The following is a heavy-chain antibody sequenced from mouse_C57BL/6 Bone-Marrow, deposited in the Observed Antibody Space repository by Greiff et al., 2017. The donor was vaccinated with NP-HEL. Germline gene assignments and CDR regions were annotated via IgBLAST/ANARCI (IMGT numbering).Heavy chain of an antibody. Sequence: QVQLQQPGAELVKPGASVKLSCKASGYTFTSYWMHWVQQRPGRGLEWIGRIDPNSGGTKYNEKFKSKATLTLDKPSSTAYMQLSSQTSEDSAVDNGASPLAYYSNWGFAYWGQGTLVTVSA. V-gene: IGHV1-72*01. CDR2: IDPNSGGT. D-gene: IGHD2-5*01. CDR1: GYTFTSYW. CDR3: ASPLAYYSNWGFAY. J-gene: IGHJ3*01.